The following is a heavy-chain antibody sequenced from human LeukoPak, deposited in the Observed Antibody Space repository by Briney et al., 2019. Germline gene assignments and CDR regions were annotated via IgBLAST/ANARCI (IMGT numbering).Heavy chain of an antibody. CDR3: ARGGYYGSGNDFRFDP. D-gene: IGHD3-10*01. CDR2: IYYTGST. J-gene: IGHJ5*02. Sequence: SETLSLTCTVSGGSISSSSYYWGWIRQPPGKGLEWIGSIYYTGSTNYKPSLKSRVTISVDTSKNQFSLKLSSVTAADTAVYYCARGGYYGSGNDFRFDPWGQGTLVTVSS. CDR1: GGSISSSSYY. V-gene: IGHV4-39*07.